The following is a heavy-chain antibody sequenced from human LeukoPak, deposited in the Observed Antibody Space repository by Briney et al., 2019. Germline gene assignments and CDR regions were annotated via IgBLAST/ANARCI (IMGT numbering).Heavy chain of an antibody. Sequence: PGKSLRLSCAASGFTFSSYAMSWVRQAPGKGLEWVSAISGSGGSTYYADSVKGRFTISRDNAKNSLYLQMNSLRAEDTAVYYCARARSSSWYMDLDYWGQGTLVTVSS. V-gene: IGHV3-23*01. J-gene: IGHJ4*02. D-gene: IGHD6-13*01. CDR2: ISGSGGST. CDR1: GFTFSSYA. CDR3: ARARSSSWYMDLDY.